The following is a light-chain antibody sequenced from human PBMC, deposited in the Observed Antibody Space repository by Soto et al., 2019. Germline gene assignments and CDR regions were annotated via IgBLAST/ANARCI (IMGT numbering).Light chain of an antibody. J-gene: IGKJ4*01. CDR2: DAS. Sequence: EIMMTQSPATVSVSPGERATLSCTASQSIRTNVAWYQQKPGQALRLLIYDASTRATGLSSRFSGSGSGTEFTLTISSLQSEDVAIYYCQQYNDWPPLTFGGGTRLEI. CDR1: QSIRTN. V-gene: IGKV3-15*01. CDR3: QQYNDWPPLT.